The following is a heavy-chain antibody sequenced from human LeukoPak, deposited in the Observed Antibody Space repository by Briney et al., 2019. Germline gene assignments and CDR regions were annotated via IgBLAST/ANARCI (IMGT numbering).Heavy chain of an antibody. CDR3: VRRDSGWNYFDY. CDR2: IYYTGKN. Sequence: SETLSLTCAVSGGSINSHYWGWIRQPPGKGLQSIGDIYYTGKNNYNPSLKSRVTISLDTSKDHLSLNLTSVLAADTAIYYCVRRDSGWNYFDYWGQGILVTVSS. D-gene: IGHD5-12*01. CDR1: GGSINSHY. V-gene: IGHV4-59*08. J-gene: IGHJ4*02.